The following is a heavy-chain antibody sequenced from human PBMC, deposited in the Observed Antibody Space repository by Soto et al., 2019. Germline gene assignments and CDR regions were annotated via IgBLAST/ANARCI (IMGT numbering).Heavy chain of an antibody. CDR2: IYYSGST. Sequence: SETLSLTCTVSGGSISSYYWSWIRQPPGKGLEWIGYIYYSGSTNYNPSLKSRVTISVDTSKNQFSLKLSSVTAADTAVYYCARDVAGDYYYYMDVWGKGTTVTVSS. CDR3: ARDVAGDYYYYMDV. D-gene: IGHD4-17*01. J-gene: IGHJ6*03. V-gene: IGHV4-59*01. CDR1: GGSISSYY.